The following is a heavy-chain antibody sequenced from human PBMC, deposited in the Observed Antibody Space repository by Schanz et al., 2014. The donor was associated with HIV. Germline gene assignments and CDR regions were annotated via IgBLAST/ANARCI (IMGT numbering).Heavy chain of an antibody. CDR1: GFTFDDYA. J-gene: IGHJ4*02. V-gene: IGHV3-9*03. CDR3: VKGRYMGATLVQFDC. CDR2: ISEFGGSA. Sequence: EVQLVESGGGLVQTGRSLRLSCAASGFTFDDYAMHWVRQAPGKGLEWVSGISEFGGSAWYADSVKGRFTISRDNSKNTLFLEMNSVKVEDMGVYYCVKGRYMGATLVQFDCWGQGSLVTVSS. D-gene: IGHD1-26*01.